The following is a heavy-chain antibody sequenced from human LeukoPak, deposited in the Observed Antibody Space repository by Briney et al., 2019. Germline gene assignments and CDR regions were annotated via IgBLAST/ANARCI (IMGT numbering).Heavy chain of an antibody. V-gene: IGHV4-38-2*02. CDR3: AREIVRGVPGW. D-gene: IGHD3-10*01. CDR2: LYAVGNT. CDR1: GYSISSGYH. Sequence: SETLSLTCAVSGYSISSGYHWGWTRQTPGKGLEWIGSLYAVGNTYYSPSLKSRVTISLDKSKNLFSLDLRSVTAADTAVYYCAREIVRGVPGWWGQGTLVTVSS. J-gene: IGHJ4*02.